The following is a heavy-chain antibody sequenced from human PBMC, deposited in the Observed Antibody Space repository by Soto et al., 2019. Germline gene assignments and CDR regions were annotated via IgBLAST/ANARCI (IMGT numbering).Heavy chain of an antibody. Sequence: PSETLSLTCTVSGGSISSSSYYWGWIRQPPGKGLEWNGSIYYSGSTYYNPSLKSRVTISVDTSKNQFSLKLSSVTAADTAVYYCARPSSVGYGDYYYYGMDVWGQGTTVT. CDR2: IYYSGST. D-gene: IGHD4-17*01. J-gene: IGHJ6*02. CDR1: GGSISSSSYY. CDR3: ARPSSVGYGDYYYYGMDV. V-gene: IGHV4-39*01.